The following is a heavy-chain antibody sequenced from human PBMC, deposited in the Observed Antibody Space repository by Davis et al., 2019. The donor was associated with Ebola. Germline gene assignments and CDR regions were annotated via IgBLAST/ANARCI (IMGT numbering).Heavy chain of an antibody. CDR1: AYSISSSSY. CDR2: IYHGGNR. D-gene: IGHD1-1*01. J-gene: IGHJ3*02. Sequence: PSETLSLTCAVSAYSISSSSYWGWFRQPPGKGLEWIATIYHGGNRYHNPSLKSRVTISVNTSKNQFSLKLASVTATDTAVYYCARAPIDDLFYPEAFDIWGQGTMVTVSS. CDR3: ARAPIDDLFYPEAFDI. V-gene: IGHV4-38-2*01.